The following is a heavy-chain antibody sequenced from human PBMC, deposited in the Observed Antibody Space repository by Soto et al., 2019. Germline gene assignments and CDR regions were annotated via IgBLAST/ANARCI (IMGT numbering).Heavy chain of an antibody. CDR3: AKATMWATMDV. Sequence: EVQLVESGGGLVKPGGSLRLSCVASGFALSNYSMNWVRQAPGKGLEWVSSISSSSSYIYYEDSVKGRFTISRDSAKNTVYLQMTSLSPEDTARYDCAKATMWATMDVWGQGTTVTVSS. CDR2: ISSSSSYI. CDR1: GFALSNYS. J-gene: IGHJ6*02. V-gene: IGHV3-21*01. D-gene: IGHD1-26*01.